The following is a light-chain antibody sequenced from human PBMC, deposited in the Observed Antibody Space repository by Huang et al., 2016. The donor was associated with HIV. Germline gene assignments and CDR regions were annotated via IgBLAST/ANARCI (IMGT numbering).Light chain of an antibody. V-gene: IGKV3-20*01. CDR3: QQYGSSPGT. CDR2: GAS. Sequence: EIVLTQSPGTLSLSPGERTTLSCRASQSVSSGYLAWYQQKPGQAPRLLIYGASPRATGIPGRCSGSGSGTDFTLTISRLQPEDFAVYYCQQYGSSPGTFGQGTKVEVK. CDR1: QSVSSGY. J-gene: IGKJ1*01.